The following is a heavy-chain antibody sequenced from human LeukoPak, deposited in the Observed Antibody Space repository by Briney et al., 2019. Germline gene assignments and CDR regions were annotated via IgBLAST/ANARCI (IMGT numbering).Heavy chain of an antibody. CDR1: GGTFSSYA. V-gene: IGHV1-69*04. J-gene: IGHJ4*02. D-gene: IGHD3-22*01. CDR3: AREDYYDSSGYYPDY. CDR2: IIPILGIA. Sequence: GASVKVSCKASGGTFSSYAISWVRQAPGQGLEWMGRIIPILGIANYAQKFQGGVTITADKSTSTAYMELRSLRSDDTAVYYCAREDYYDSSGYYPDYWGQGTLVTVSS.